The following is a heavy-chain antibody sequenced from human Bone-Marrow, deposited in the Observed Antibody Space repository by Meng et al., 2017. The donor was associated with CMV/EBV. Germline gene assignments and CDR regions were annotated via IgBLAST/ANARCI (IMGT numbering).Heavy chain of an antibody. CDR2: IYYSGST. D-gene: IGHD2-21*01. CDR3: ARDGGDDPRYCYGMDV. V-gene: IGHV4-59*01. Sequence: GSLRLSCTVSGGSISSYYWSWIRQPPGKGLEWIGYIYYSGSTNYNPSLKSRVTISVDTSKNQFSLKLSSVTAADTAVYYCARDGGDDPRYCYGMDVWGHGTTVTVSS. J-gene: IGHJ6*02. CDR1: GGSISSYY.